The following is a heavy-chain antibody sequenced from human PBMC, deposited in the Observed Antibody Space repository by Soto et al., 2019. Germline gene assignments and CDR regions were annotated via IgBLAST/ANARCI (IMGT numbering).Heavy chain of an antibody. J-gene: IGHJ4*02. V-gene: IGHV4-59*01. Sequence: QVQLQESGPGLVKPSEPLSLTCTVSGGSISSYYWSWIRQPPGKRLEWIGYIYYSGSTNYNPSLKSRVTISVDTSKNQFSLKLSSVTAADTAVYYCARDGSSTGWYAGDYWGQGTLVTVSS. CDR3: ARDGSSTGWYAGDY. CDR1: GGSISSYY. D-gene: IGHD6-19*01. CDR2: IYYSGST.